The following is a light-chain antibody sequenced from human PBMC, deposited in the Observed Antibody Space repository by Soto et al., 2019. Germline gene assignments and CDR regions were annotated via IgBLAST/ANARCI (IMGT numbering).Light chain of an antibody. Sequence: DIQMTQSPSTLSASVGDRVTITCRASQSISSWLAWYQQKPGKAPKLLIYDASSLESGVPSRFSGSGSRTEFTLTISSLQPDYFSTYYCQQYNSYSWTFGQGTKVEIK. CDR1: QSISSW. CDR2: DAS. V-gene: IGKV1-5*01. CDR3: QQYNSYSWT. J-gene: IGKJ1*01.